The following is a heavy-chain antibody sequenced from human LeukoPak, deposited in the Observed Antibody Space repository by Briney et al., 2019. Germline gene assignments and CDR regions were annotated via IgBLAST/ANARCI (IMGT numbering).Heavy chain of an antibody. J-gene: IGHJ5*02. Sequence: PGGSLRLSCAGSEFIFSDFSMNWVRQAPGKGLEWVSSMSPKSDYIYYSDSLKGRFTISRDNAKNLLFLQVNSLRADDTAVYYCARHRPIAAAGTGWFDPWGQGTLVTVSS. CDR1: EFIFSDFS. D-gene: IGHD6-13*01. CDR2: MSPKSDYI. V-gene: IGHV3-21*06. CDR3: ARHRPIAAAGTGWFDP.